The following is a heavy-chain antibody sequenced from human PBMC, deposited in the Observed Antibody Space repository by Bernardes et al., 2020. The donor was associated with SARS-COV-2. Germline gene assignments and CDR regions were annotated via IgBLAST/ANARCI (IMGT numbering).Heavy chain of an antibody. J-gene: IGHJ6*02. V-gene: IGHV1-8*01. CDR2: MNPNSGNT. D-gene: IGHD3-22*01. CDR3: ARSKRDYYDSSGYWALVSSQFMNYYYYGMDV. Sequence: ASEKVSCKASGYTFTSYEINWVRQATGQGLEWMGWMNPNSGNTGYAQKFQGRVTMTRNTSISTAYMELSSLRSEDTAVYYCARSKRDYYDSSGYWALVSSQFMNYYYYGMDVWGQGTTVTVSS. CDR1: GYTFTSYE.